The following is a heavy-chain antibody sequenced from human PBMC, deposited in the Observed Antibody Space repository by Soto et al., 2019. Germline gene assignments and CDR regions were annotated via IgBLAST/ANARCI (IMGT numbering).Heavy chain of an antibody. CDR2: INQGGSGK. CDR3: SRSLNS. V-gene: IGHV3-7*01. J-gene: IGHJ4*02. CDR1: GFPFSPYC. Sequence: GGPLRLSSPASGFPFSPYCIGWVLQTAGKGREWVANINQGGSGKTYVASVKGRFTISRDNAENSLYLQMSSLLAEDSALYYCSRSLNSWGQGTLVTVSS.